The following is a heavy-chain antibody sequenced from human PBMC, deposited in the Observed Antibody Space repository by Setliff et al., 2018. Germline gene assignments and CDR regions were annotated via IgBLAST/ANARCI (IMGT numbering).Heavy chain of an antibody. J-gene: IGHJ4*02. D-gene: IGHD3-3*01. CDR2: ISAYNGNT. CDR3: ARDRDVSTIFGVVIPAASGLGY. CDR1: GYTFTSYG. V-gene: IGHV1-18*01. Sequence: ASVKVSCKASGYTFTSYGISWVRQAPGQGLEWMGWISAYNGNTNYAQKLQGRVTMTTDTSTSTAYMDLNSLRSDDTATYFCARDRDVSTIFGVVIPAASGLGYWGQGTLVTVSS.